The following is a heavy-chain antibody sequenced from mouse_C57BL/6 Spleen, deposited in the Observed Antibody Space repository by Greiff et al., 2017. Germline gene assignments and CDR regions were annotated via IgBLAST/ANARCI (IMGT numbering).Heavy chain of an antibody. CDR2: INPNNGGT. CDR3: SRGWLLPYWYVDV. D-gene: IGHD2-3*01. J-gene: IGHJ1*03. V-gene: IGHV1-26*01. CDR1: GYTFTDYY. Sequence: VQLQQSGPELVKPGASVKISCKASGYTFTDYYMNWVKQSHGKSLEWIGDINPNNGGTSYNQKFKGKATLTVDKSSSTAYMELRSLTSEDSAVYYCSRGWLLPYWYVDVWGTGTTVTVSS.